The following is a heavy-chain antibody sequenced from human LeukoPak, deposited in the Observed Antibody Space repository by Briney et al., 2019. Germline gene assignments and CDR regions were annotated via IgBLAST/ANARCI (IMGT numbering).Heavy chain of an antibody. CDR3: AREGGRDGYNPNFDY. CDR1: GFTFSSYW. Sequence: PGGSLRLSCAASGFTFSSYWMSWVRQAPGKGLEWVANIKQDGSEKYYVDSVKGRFTISRDNAKNSLYLQMNSLRAEDTAVYYCAREGGRDGYNPNFDYWGQGTLVTVSS. J-gene: IGHJ4*02. V-gene: IGHV3-7*01. CDR2: IKQDGSEK. D-gene: IGHD5-24*01.